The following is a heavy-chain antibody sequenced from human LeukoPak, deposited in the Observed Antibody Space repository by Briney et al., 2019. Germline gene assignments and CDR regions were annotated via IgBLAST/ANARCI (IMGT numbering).Heavy chain of an antibody. Sequence: TGGSLRLSCAASGFTVSTNYMSWVRQAPGKGLEWVANMKQDGGEKYYVDSVKGRFTISRDNAKNSLYLQMNSLRGEDTAVYYCARNLHDYWGQGTLVAVSS. CDR3: ARNLHDY. CDR1: GFTVSTNY. V-gene: IGHV3-7*01. J-gene: IGHJ4*02. CDR2: MKQDGGEK.